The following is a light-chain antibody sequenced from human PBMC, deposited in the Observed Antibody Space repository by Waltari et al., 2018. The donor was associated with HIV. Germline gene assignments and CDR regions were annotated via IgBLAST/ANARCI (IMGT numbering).Light chain of an antibody. CDR2: MSD. V-gene: IGLV1-47*01. Sequence: SSSNIGSNYVYWYQQLPGTAPKLLIYMSDQRPSGVPDRFSESKSGTSASLAISGLRSEDEAEYYCAAWDDSLSATVFGGGTKLTVL. J-gene: IGLJ2*01. CDR3: AAWDDSLSATV. CDR1: SSNIGSNY.